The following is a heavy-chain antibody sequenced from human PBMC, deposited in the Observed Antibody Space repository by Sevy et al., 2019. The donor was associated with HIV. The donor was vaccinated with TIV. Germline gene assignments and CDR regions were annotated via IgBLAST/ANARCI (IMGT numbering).Heavy chain of an antibody. CDR2: ISAYNGNT. J-gene: IGHJ4*02. CDR1: GYTFTSYG. D-gene: IGHD3-22*01. V-gene: IGHV1-18*01. Sequence: ASVKVSCKASGYTFTSYGISWVRQAPGQGLEWMGWISAYNGNTNYAQKLQGRVTMTTDTSTSTAYMELRSLGSDDTAVYYCARVVGEYYYDSSGYTTIYYFDYWGQGTLVTVSS. CDR3: ARVVGEYYYDSSGYTTIYYFDY.